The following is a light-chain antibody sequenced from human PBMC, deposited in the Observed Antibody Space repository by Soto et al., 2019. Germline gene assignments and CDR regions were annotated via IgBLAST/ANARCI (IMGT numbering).Light chain of an antibody. CDR2: DAS. Sequence: EIVLTQSPATLSLSPGETATLSCRASQSVGNILAWYQHRPGQAPRLLISDASNRATGVPVSFSGSGSGTDFTLTINNLEPEDFAVYYCQQRSDWPLTFGGGTKVEI. CDR1: QSVGNI. V-gene: IGKV3-11*01. CDR3: QQRSDWPLT. J-gene: IGKJ4*01.